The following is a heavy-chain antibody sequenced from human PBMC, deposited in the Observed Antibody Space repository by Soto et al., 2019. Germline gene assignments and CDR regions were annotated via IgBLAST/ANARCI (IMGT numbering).Heavy chain of an antibody. J-gene: IGHJ5*02. Sequence: QVQLVESGGGVVQPGRSLRLSCAASGFTFSSYGMHWVRQAPGKGLEWVAVITYDGSNKYYADSVKGRFTISRDNSKTTLYLQMNSLRAEDTAVYYCAKGAKGAAALRIWFAPWGQGTLVTVSS. D-gene: IGHD6-13*01. V-gene: IGHV3-30*18. CDR1: GFTFSSYG. CDR3: AKGAKGAAALRIWFAP. CDR2: ITYDGSNK.